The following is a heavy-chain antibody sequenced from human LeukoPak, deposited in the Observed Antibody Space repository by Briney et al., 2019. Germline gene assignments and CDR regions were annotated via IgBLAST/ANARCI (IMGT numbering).Heavy chain of an antibody. D-gene: IGHD3-10*01. CDR1: GFTFSSYG. J-gene: IGHJ4*02. CDR2: IRYDGSNK. CDR3: AKDWNGSGSYYDNAYYFDY. Sequence: GSLRLSCAASGFTFSSYGMHWVRQAPGKGLEWVAFIRYDGSNKYYADSVKGRFTISRDNSKNTLYLQMNSLRAEDTAVYYCAKDWNGSGSYYDNAYYFDYWGQGTLVTVSS. V-gene: IGHV3-30*02.